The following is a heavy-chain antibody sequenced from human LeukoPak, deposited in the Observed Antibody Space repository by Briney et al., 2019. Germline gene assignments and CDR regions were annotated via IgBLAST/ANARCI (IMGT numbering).Heavy chain of an antibody. V-gene: IGHV4-59*08. CDR2: IYYSGST. D-gene: IGHD4-17*01. CDR1: GGSISSYY. CDR3: ATSSTVTTWDAFDI. Sequence: SETLSLTCTVSGGSISSYYWSWIRQPPGKGLEWIGYIYYSGSTNYNPSLKSRVTISVDTSKNQFSLKLSSVTAADTAVYYCATSSTVTTWDAFDIWGQGTMVTVSS. J-gene: IGHJ3*02.